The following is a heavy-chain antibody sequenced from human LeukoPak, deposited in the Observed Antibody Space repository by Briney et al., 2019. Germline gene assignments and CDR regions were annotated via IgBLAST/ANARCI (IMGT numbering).Heavy chain of an antibody. CDR2: FYVGGEI. Sequence: GGSLRLSCAPSGFSITIYYMSRVRPAPGKTLEWVAVFYVGGEIYYADSVQGRFTFSRDSSKNTLYLKMNSLGTEDTAVYYCARGAGWNYFGYWGEGTLVTVSS. V-gene: IGHV3-66*02. D-gene: IGHD6-19*01. CDR3: ARGAGWNYFGY. CDR1: GFSITIYY. J-gene: IGHJ4*02.